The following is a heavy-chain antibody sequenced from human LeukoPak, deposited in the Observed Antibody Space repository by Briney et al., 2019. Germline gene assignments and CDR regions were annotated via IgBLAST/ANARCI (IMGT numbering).Heavy chain of an antibody. CDR2: ISSSGSTI. Sequence: KTGGPLRLSCAASVFTFSDYYMSWIRQAPGKGLEWVSYISSSGSTIYYADSVKGRFTISRDNAKNSLYLQMNSLRAEDTAVYYCASGVASYYYGSGSYPADYWGQGTLVTVSS. CDR3: ASGVASYYYGSGSYPADY. V-gene: IGHV3-11*04. CDR1: VFTFSDYY. D-gene: IGHD3-10*01. J-gene: IGHJ4*02.